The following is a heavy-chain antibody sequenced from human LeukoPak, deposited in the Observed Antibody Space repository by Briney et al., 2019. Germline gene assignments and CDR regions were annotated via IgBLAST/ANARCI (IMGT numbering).Heavy chain of an antibody. V-gene: IGHV3-23*01. J-gene: IGHJ6*02. CDR3: ATITMVRGVIITRYYYYGMDV. CDR2: ISGSGGST. Sequence: GGSLRLSCAASGFTFSSYAMSWVRQAPGKGLEWVSAISGSGGSTYYADSVKGRFTISRDNSKNTLYLQMNSLRAEDTAVYYCATITMVRGVIITRYYYYGMDVWGQGTTVTVSS. CDR1: GFTFSSYA. D-gene: IGHD3-10*01.